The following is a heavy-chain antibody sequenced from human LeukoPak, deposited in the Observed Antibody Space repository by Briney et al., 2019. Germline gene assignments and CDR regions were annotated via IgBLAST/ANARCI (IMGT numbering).Heavy chain of an antibody. CDR1: DSTFSSFS. D-gene: IGHD2-2*01. Sequence: AGGSLRLSCAASDSTFSSFSMRWVRQAPGKGLFWVAAISSRSAHIYYADSVKGRFTISRDNAKKSRYLEMNNLRADDTAVYYCARDRSTSRYYHGMDVWGPGTTVIVSS. J-gene: IGHJ6*02. CDR3: ARDRSTSRYYHGMDV. V-gene: IGHV3-21*01. CDR2: ISSRSAHI.